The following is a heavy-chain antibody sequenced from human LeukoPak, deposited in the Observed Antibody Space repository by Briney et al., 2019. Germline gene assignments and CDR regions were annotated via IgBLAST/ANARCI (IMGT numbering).Heavy chain of an antibody. Sequence: GRSLRLSCAASGFTFSSYAMYWVRQAPGKGLEWVAAISYDGSNKYYADSVKGRFTISRDNSKNTLYLQMNSLRAEDTAVYYCARPLYLRGVIYYWGQGTLVTVSS. D-gene: IGHD3-10*01. V-gene: IGHV3-30*04. J-gene: IGHJ4*02. CDR2: ISYDGSNK. CDR3: ARPLYLRGVIYY. CDR1: GFTFSSYA.